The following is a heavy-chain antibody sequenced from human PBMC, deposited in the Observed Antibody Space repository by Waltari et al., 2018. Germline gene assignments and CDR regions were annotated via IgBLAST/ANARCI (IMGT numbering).Heavy chain of an antibody. D-gene: IGHD4-17*01. CDR3: ARDLGSDYGNRDY. Sequence: VQLQESGPGLVKPSETLSLRCNVSGDSIRSHFWSWIRQAPGKGLEWIGHMYFSGTKDYNPSLKSRVAISIDTSKNHFSLNLRSVTAADTAVYYCARDLGSDYGNRDYWGQGTLVTVPS. V-gene: IGHV4-59*11. J-gene: IGHJ4*02. CDR2: MYFSGTK. CDR1: GDSIRSHF.